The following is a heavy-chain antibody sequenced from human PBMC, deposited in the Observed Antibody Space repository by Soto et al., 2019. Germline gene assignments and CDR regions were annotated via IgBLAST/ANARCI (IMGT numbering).Heavy chain of an antibody. CDR3: ARGENWNYGRYWYPFDY. CDR1: GFTFSDYY. J-gene: IGHJ4*02. Sequence: PGGSLRLSCAASGFTFSDYYMSWIRQAPGKGLEWVSYISSSGSTIYYADSVKGRFTISRDNAKNSPYLQMNSLRAEDTAVYYCARGENWNYGRYWYPFDYWGQGTLVTVSS. D-gene: IGHD1-7*01. CDR2: ISSSGSTI. V-gene: IGHV3-11*01.